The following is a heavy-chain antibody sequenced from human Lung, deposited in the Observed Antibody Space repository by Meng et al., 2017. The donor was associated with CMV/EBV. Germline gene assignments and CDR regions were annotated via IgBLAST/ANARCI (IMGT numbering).Heavy chain of an antibody. J-gene: IGHJ6*02. Sequence: SXXVSXKAAGGTTSNYDITWVRQDPGQGREWLGGIISVVGTVNNAQKFQGRVTISADKFTSTVYLDLSSLRPEDTAADYCAKDSRSTSWYLLAAYYYGSEVWXQGNXVTVSS. CDR2: IISVVGTV. D-gene: IGHD6-13*01. CDR1: GGTTSNYD. CDR3: AKDSRSTSWYLLAAYYYGSEV. V-gene: IGHV1-69*06.